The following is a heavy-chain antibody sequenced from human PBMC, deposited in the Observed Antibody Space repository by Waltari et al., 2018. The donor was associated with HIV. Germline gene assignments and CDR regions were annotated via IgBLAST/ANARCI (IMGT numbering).Heavy chain of an antibody. Sequence: QLQLQESGPGLVKPSETLPVTCTVSGGSIISNAYYWGWIRQPPGKGLEWIGSVYYSGSTYYNPSLKSRVTISVDTSKNQFYLRLRSVTAADTAVYYCAPRDYGDYQFDYWGRGTLVTVSS. CDR2: VYYSGST. CDR1: GGSIISNAYY. D-gene: IGHD4-17*01. CDR3: APRDYGDYQFDY. V-gene: IGHV4-39*01. J-gene: IGHJ4*02.